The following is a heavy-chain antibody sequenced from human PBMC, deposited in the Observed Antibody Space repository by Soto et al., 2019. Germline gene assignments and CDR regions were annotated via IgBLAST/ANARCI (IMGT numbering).Heavy chain of an antibody. Sequence: GASVKVSCKASGFIFNNYYMHWVRQAPGQGLEWMGIINPSGSRTSCAQKFQGRVTMTRDTSTSTVYMELSSLRSDDTAVYYCARDNSKQTTWWFDPWGRGTLVTVSS. CDR2: INPSGSRT. V-gene: IGHV1-46*02. D-gene: IGHD4-17*01. CDR1: GFIFNNYY. J-gene: IGHJ5*02. CDR3: ARDNSKQTTWWFDP.